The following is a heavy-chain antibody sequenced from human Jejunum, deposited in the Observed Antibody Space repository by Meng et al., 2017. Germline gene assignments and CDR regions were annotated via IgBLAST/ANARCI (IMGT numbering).Heavy chain of an antibody. D-gene: IGHD1-14*01. Sequence: VHRQELRAGLLKPSETLSPTCAADGGSSSGFYLSWIRQPPGKGLEWIGEIHPSGSTDYNPSLKSRLTISLDTSKNQFSLSLNSATAADTGIYYCTRGTDRAKSGDYWGQGTLVTVSS. CDR3: TRGTDRAKSGDY. CDR2: IHPSGST. CDR1: GGSSSGFY. J-gene: IGHJ4*02. V-gene: IGHV4-34*01.